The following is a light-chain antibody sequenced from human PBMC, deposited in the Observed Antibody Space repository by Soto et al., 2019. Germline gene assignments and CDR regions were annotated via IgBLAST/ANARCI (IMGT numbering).Light chain of an antibody. CDR2: GAS. V-gene: IGKV3-15*01. Sequence: EIVMKRSPATLSMYQVEIATLSCMASQSVSSNLAWYQQKPGQAPRLLIYGASTRATGIPARFSGSGSGTEFTLTISSLQSQDFAVYYCQQYNNWPRTFGQGTKVDI. CDR3: QQYNNWPRT. J-gene: IGKJ1*01. CDR1: QSVSSN.